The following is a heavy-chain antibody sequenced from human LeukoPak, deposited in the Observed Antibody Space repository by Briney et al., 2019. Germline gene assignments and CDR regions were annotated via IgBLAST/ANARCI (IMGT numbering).Heavy chain of an antibody. CDR3: ARGRFPKYFQH. CDR2: INHSGST. V-gene: IGHV4-34*01. Sequence: SETLSLTCAVYGGSFSGYYWSWIRQPPGKGLEWIGEINHSGSTNYNPSLKSRVTISVDTSKNQFSLKLSSVTAADTAVYYCARGRFPKYFQHWGQGILVTVSS. CDR1: GGSFSGYY. J-gene: IGHJ1*01.